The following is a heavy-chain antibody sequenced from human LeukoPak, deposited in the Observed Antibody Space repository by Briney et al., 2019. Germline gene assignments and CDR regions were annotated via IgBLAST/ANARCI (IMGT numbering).Heavy chain of an antibody. CDR1: GYTFTTYG. Sequence: GASVKVSCTTSGYTFTTYGISWVRQAPGQGLEWMGWISAHNGNTNYAQKLQGRVTMTTDTSTSTAYMELRSLRSDDTAVYYCARVSYSSSWYARDCYYMDVWGEGTTVTVSS. D-gene: IGHD6-13*01. CDR2: ISAHNGNT. V-gene: IGHV1-18*01. J-gene: IGHJ6*03. CDR3: ARVSYSSSWYARDCYYMDV.